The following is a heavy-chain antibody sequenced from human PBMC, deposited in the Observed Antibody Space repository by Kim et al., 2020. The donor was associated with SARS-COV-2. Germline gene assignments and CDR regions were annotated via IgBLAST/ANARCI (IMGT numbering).Heavy chain of an antibody. V-gene: IGHV4-59*01. CDR3: ARGSSGPFEY. Sequence: SETLSLTCSVFGGSISYYYWSWIRQPPGKGLEWIGNIYYRGSTNFSPSLKSRLSMSVDTSKNYFSLNLTSVTAADTAVYYCARGSSGPFEYWGRGTLVTVSS. J-gene: IGHJ4*02. D-gene: IGHD3-10*01. CDR2: IYYRGST. CDR1: GGSISYYY.